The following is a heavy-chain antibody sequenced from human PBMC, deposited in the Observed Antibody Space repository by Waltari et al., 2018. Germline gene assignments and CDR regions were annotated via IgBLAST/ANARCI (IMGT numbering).Heavy chain of an antibody. Sequence: EAQLVQSGGGLVQPGGSLTLSCAASGFPFSRFWMTWIRQAPGQGVQWVANIGPDGSDKYYVDSVKGRFTISRDNAENSLLLQMSSLRVEDTALYYCVGWNDPINSWGQGTLVAVSS. CDR1: GFPFSRFW. D-gene: IGHD1-1*01. CDR2: IGPDGSDK. J-gene: IGHJ4*02. CDR3: VGWNDPINS. V-gene: IGHV3-7*01.